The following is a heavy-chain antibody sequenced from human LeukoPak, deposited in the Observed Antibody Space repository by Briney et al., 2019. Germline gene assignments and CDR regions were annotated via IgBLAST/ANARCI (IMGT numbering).Heavy chain of an antibody. J-gene: IGHJ4*02. CDR2: IKSKGNGGTI. CDR1: GFTFPNAW. CDR3: TTDPGRGVRGY. V-gene: IGHV3-15*01. Sequence: KAGGSLRLSCAASGFTFPNAWVNWVRQAPGKGLEWVGHIKSKGNGGTIDYAAPVNGRFTISGDDSKNTVYLQMNSQEIEDTAVYFCTTDPGRGVRGYWGQGTLVTVSS. D-gene: IGHD3-10*01.